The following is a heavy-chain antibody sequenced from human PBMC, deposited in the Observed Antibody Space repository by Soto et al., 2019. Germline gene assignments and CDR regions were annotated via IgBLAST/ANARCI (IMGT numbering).Heavy chain of an antibody. CDR2: INHSGST. V-gene: IGHV4-34*01. Sequence: SETLSLTCAVYGGSFSGYYWSWIRQPPGKGLEWIGEINHSGSTNCNPSLKSRVTISVDKSKNQFSLKLSSVTAADTAVYYCARLPFSSYYGMDVWGQGTTVTVSS. D-gene: IGHD2-2*01. CDR1: GGSFSGYY. CDR3: ARLPFSSYYGMDV. J-gene: IGHJ6*02.